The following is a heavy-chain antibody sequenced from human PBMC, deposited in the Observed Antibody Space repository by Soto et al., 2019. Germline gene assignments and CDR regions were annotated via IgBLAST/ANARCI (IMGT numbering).Heavy chain of an antibody. J-gene: IGHJ4*02. Sequence: SETLSLTCIVSGSSISSSGYYWGWIRQPPGKGLEWIASMYYNVGTYYNPSLKSRVTISVDTSANQFSLKLSFVTAADTAVYSSARPQSLPWLDYGGQGTLEAASS. D-gene: IGHD5-12*01. CDR3: ARPQSLPWLDY. CDR1: GSSISSSGYY. CDR2: MYYNVGT. V-gene: IGHV4-39*01.